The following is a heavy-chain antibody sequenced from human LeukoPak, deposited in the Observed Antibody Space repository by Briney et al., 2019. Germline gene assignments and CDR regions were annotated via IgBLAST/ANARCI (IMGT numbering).Heavy chain of an antibody. Sequence: SVKVSCKASGGTFSSYAISWVRQAPGQGLEWMGGIIPIFGTANYAQKFQGRVTITADESTSTAYMELSSLRSEDTAVYYCAREVYGDYGFGMDYYYGMDVWGQGTTVTVSS. D-gene: IGHD4-17*01. CDR1: GGTFSSYA. J-gene: IGHJ6*02. V-gene: IGHV1-69*13. CDR2: IIPIFGTA. CDR3: AREVYGDYGFGMDYYYGMDV.